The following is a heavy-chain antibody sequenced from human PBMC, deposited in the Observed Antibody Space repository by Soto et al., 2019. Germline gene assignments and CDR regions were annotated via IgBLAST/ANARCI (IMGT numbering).Heavy chain of an antibody. Sequence: QVQLVQSGAELKKPGSSVKVSCKASGGTFSSYAITWVRQAPGQGLEWMGGIIPIFGTANYAQTFQGRVTITADESLPTAYMELSSMRSEDTAVYYCARDLPSSSSDPWGQGTLVTVSS. V-gene: IGHV1-69*01. J-gene: IGHJ5*02. CDR3: ARDLPSSSSDP. CDR1: GGTFSSYA. CDR2: IIPIFGTA.